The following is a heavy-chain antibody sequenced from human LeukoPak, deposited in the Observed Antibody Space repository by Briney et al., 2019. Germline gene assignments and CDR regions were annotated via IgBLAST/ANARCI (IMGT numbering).Heavy chain of an antibody. V-gene: IGHV3-66*01. D-gene: IGHD3-16*02. Sequence: PGGSLRLSCAASGFSVSSNYMIGVRQAPGKGLKWVSIIYSGGNTDYAEFVEGRFTISRDNSKNTVFLQMNSLRVEDTALYYCFHYVWGSNLQPWGQGTLVTVSS. J-gene: IGHJ4*02. CDR1: GFSVSSNY. CDR2: IYSGGNT. CDR3: FHYVWGSNLQP.